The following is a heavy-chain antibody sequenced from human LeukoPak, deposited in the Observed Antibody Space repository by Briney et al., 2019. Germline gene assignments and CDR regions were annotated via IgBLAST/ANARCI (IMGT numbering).Heavy chain of an antibody. D-gene: IGHD2-21*02. CDR2: VASSGTS. CDR3: ARVVRGVVTSNWFDP. Sequence: PSETLSLTCTVSGDSLNTYYWTWIRQTPGKELEWIGFVASSGTSNYNPYLKSRVSISIDTSKNQFSLALTSVTPADTAVYYSARVVRGVVTSNWFDPWGQGTLVSVSS. CDR1: GDSLNTYY. J-gene: IGHJ5*02. V-gene: IGHV4-59*01.